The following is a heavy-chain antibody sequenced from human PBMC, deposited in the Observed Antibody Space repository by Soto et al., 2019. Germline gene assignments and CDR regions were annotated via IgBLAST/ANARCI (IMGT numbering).Heavy chain of an antibody. J-gene: IGHJ3*02. CDR1: GYTFTSYA. V-gene: IGHV1-3*01. CDR2: INAGNGNT. D-gene: IGHD5-18*01. Sequence: ASVKVSCKASGYTFTSYAMHWVRQAPGQRLEWMGWINAGNGNTKYSQKFQGRVTITRDTSASTAYMGLSSLRSEDTAVYYCARVDTAMVGAFDIWGQGTMVTVSS. CDR3: ARVDTAMVGAFDI.